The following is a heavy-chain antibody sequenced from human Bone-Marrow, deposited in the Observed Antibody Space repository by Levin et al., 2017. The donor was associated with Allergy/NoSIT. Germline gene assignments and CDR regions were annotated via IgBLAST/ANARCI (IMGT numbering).Heavy chain of an antibody. CDR3: ASEGIAVAGWGHYFDY. Sequence: ETLSLTCAASGFTFSSYSMNWVRQAPGKGLEWVSSISSSSSYIYYADSVKGRFTISRDNAKNSLYLQMNSLRAEDTAVYYCASEGIAVAGWGHYFDYWGQGTLVTVSS. CDR1: GFTFSSYS. J-gene: IGHJ4*02. V-gene: IGHV3-21*01. CDR2: ISSSSSYI. D-gene: IGHD6-19*01.